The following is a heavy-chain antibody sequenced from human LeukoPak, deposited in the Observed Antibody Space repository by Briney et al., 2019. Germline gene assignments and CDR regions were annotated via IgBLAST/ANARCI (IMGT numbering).Heavy chain of an antibody. J-gene: IGHJ3*02. V-gene: IGHV1-8*03. Sequence: ASVKVSCKASGYTFTSYDINWVRQATGQGLEWMGWMNPNSGNTGYAQKFQGRVTITRNTSISTVYMELSSLRSEDTAVYYCAGYTARWAFDIWGQGTMVTVSS. CDR2: MNPNSGNT. CDR1: GYTFTSYD. CDR3: AGYTARWAFDI. D-gene: IGHD5-18*01.